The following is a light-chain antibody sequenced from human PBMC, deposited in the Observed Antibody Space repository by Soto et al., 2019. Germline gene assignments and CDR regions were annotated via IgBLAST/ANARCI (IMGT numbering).Light chain of an antibody. V-gene: IGKV3-15*01. CDR1: QSVSSN. Sequence: EIVMTQSPATLSVSPGERATLSCRASQSVSSNLAWYQQKPGQAPRLLIYGASIRATGIPARFSGSWSGTEFTLTISSVQSEDFAVYYCQQYNNWPPLTFGGGTKVEIK. CDR2: GAS. J-gene: IGKJ4*01. CDR3: QQYNNWPPLT.